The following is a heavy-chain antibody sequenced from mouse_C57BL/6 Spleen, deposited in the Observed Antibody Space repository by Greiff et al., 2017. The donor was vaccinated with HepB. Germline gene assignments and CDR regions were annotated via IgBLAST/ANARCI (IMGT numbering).Heavy chain of an antibody. J-gene: IGHJ4*01. D-gene: IGHD2-4*01. CDR2: ISSGSSTI. Sequence: DVRLVESGGGLVKPGGSLKLSCAASGFTFSDYGMHWVRQAPEKGLEWVAYISSGSSTIYYADTVKGRFTISRDNAKNTLFLQMTSLRSEDTAMYYCARYDYDDYYAMDYWGQGTSVTVSS. CDR3: ARYDYDDYYAMDY. CDR1: GFTFSDYG. V-gene: IGHV5-17*01.